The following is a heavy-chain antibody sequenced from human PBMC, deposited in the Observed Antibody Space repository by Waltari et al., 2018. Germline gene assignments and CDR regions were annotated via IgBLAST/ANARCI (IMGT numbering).Heavy chain of an antibody. Sequence: QVQLVQSGAEVKKPGASVKVSCKASGYTFTSYAMHWVRQAPGPRLEGMGWINAGNGNTKYSPKFQGRGTITRDTSASTAYMELSSLRSEDTAVYYCARVGSRAAAATGWFDPWGQGTLVTVSS. V-gene: IGHV1-3*01. D-gene: IGHD6-13*01. J-gene: IGHJ5*02. CDR3: ARVGSRAAAATGWFDP. CDR2: INAGNGNT. CDR1: GYTFTSYA.